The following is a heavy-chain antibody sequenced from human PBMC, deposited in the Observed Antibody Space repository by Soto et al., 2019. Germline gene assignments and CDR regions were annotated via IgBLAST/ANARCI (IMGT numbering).Heavy chain of an antibody. CDR1: GFTFSSYE. Sequence: PGGSLRLSCAASGFTFSSYEMNWVRQAPGKGLEWVSYISSSGSTIYYADSVKGRCTISRDNAKNSLYLQMSSLGPEDAALYYCAKDVSQSDIGWYFDYWGQGARGTVSA. CDR2: ISSSGSTI. D-gene: IGHD6-19*01. J-gene: IGHJ4*02. CDR3: AKDVSQSDIGWYFDY. V-gene: IGHV3-48*03.